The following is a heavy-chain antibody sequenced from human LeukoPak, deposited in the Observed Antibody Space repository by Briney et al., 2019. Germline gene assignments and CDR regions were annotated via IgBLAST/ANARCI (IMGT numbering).Heavy chain of an antibody. CDR1: CGSISSGDYY. CDR2: IYYSGST. V-gene: IGHV4-30-4*08. CDR3: ARDRDLCSSTSCNTFDY. D-gene: IGHD2-2*01. Sequence: SETLSLTCTVSCGSISSGDYYWSWIRQPPGKGLEWIGYIYYSGSTYYNPSLKRRVTISVDTSKNQFSLKLSSVTAADTAVYYCARDRDLCSSTSCNTFDYWGQGTLVTVSS. J-gene: IGHJ4*02.